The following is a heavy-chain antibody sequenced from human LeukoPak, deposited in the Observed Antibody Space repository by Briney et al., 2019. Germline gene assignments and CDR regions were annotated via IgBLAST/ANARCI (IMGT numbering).Heavy chain of an antibody. CDR3: ARFGELSPGYYYYYMDV. J-gene: IGHJ6*03. D-gene: IGHD3-10*01. Sequence: GGSLRLSCAASGFTFSSYEMNWVRQAPGKGLEWVSYISSSGSTIYYADSVKGRFTISRDNAKNSLYLQMNSLRAEDTAVYYCARFGELSPGYYYYYMDVWGKGTTVTISS. CDR2: ISSSGSTI. CDR1: GFTFSSYE. V-gene: IGHV3-48*03.